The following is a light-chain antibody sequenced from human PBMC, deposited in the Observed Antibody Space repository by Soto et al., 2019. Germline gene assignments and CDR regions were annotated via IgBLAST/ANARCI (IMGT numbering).Light chain of an antibody. CDR2: AAS. J-gene: IGKJ1*01. CDR1: QSINSY. V-gene: IGKV1-39*01. Sequence: DIQMTQSPSSLSASVGDRVTITCRASQSINSYVNWYQQKPGKAPKLLIYAASSLQSGVPSRCSGRESGTDFTLTISSLQPEDFATYYCQQTFSNPPWTFGQGTKVEIK. CDR3: QQTFSNPPWT.